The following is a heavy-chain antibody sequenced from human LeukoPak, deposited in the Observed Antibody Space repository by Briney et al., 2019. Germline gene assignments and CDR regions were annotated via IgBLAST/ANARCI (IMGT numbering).Heavy chain of an antibody. V-gene: IGHV4-59*01. CDR1: GGSISSYY. Sequence: SETLSLTCTVSGGSISSYYWSWIRQPPGKGLEWVGYIYYSGSTNYNTSLTSRVTISVDTSKNQFSLKLRSVTAADTAVYYCASVEGGEFFDYWGQGTLVTVSS. D-gene: IGHD3-10*01. CDR2: IYYSGST. CDR3: ASVEGGEFFDY. J-gene: IGHJ4*02.